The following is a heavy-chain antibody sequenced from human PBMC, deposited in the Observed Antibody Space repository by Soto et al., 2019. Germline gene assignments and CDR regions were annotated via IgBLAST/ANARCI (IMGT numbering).Heavy chain of an antibody. CDR3: ARAFLENGCYFDY. J-gene: IGHJ4*02. CDR1: GDSISSGDNY. CDR2: IYYSGST. Sequence: QVQLQESGPGLVKPSQTLSLTCTVSGDSISSGDNYWSWFRQPPGKGLEWIGYIYYSGSTYYNPSLKSRITISVDTSKNQFSLNPTSVTAADTAVYYCARAFLENGCYFDYWGQGTLVSVSS. D-gene: IGHD1-1*01. V-gene: IGHV4-30-4*01.